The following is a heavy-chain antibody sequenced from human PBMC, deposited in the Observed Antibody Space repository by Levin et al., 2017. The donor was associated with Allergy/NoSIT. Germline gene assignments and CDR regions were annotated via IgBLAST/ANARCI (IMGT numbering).Heavy chain of an antibody. CDR1: GYTFTGYY. V-gene: IGHV1-2*02. Sequence: GESLKISCKASGYTFTGYYMHWVRQAPGQGLEWMGWINPNSGGTNYAQKFQGRVTMTRDTSISTAYMELSRLRSDDTAVYYCARESYAMVRGVRNWFDPWGQGTLVTVSS. CDR2: INPNSGGT. CDR3: ARESYAMVRGVRNWFDP. J-gene: IGHJ5*02. D-gene: IGHD3-10*01.